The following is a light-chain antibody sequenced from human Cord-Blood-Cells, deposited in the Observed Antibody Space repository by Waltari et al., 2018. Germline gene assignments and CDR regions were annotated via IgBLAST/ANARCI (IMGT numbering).Light chain of an antibody. CDR3: QQGYGTPFT. V-gene: IGKV1-39*01. CDR1: QSISSY. Sequence: DIQLTQSPSPLSASVGARVSITCRASQSISSYLNWYQQKPGKAPKPLIYAASSLQSGVPSRFGGSGSGTDCTLTISRLQPEDFATYYCQQGYGTPFTFGPRIKVDS. J-gene: IGKJ3*01. CDR2: AAS.